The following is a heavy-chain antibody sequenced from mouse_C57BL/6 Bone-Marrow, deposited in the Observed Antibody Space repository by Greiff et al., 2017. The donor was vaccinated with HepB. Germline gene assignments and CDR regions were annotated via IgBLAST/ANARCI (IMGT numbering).Heavy chain of an antibody. CDR2: INHGSGGT. D-gene: IGHD1-1*01. J-gene: IGHJ2*01. Sequence: QVQLQQSGAELVRPGTSVKVSCKASGYAFTNYLIEWVKQRPGQGLEWIGVINHGSGGTNYNEKVKGKATLTADKSSSTAYMQISSLTSEDSAVYFCARVGDYGSSYYFDYWGQGTTLTVSS. CDR3: ARVGDYGSSYYFDY. V-gene: IGHV1-54*01. CDR1: GYAFTNYL.